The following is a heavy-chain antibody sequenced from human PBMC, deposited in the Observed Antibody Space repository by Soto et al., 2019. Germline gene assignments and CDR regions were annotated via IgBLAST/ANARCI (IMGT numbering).Heavy chain of an antibody. Sequence: PSETLSLTCTVSGGSISSGGYYWSWIRQHPGKGLEWIGYIYYSGSTYYNPSLKSRVTISVDTSKNQFSLKLSSVTAADTAVYYCARGPLGSLVHPFDYWGQGTLVTVSS. CDR3: ARGPLGSLVHPFDY. D-gene: IGHD6-13*01. V-gene: IGHV4-31*03. CDR1: GGSISSGGYY. J-gene: IGHJ4*02. CDR2: IYYSGST.